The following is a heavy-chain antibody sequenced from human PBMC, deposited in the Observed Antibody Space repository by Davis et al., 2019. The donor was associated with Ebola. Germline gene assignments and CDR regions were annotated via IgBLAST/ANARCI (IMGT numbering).Heavy chain of an antibody. D-gene: IGHD4-23*01. V-gene: IGHV1-2*02. Sequence: ASVKVSCKASGYTFTGYYMHWVRQAPGQGLEWMGWINPNSGGTNYAQKFQGRVTMTTDTSTSTAYMELRSLRSDDTAVYYCATETTVGLYYYYGMDVWGQGTTVTVSS. CDR2: INPNSGGT. CDR3: ATETTVGLYYYYGMDV. CDR1: GYTFTGYY. J-gene: IGHJ6*02.